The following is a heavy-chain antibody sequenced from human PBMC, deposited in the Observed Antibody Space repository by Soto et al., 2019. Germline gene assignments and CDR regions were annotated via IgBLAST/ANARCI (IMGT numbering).Heavy chain of an antibody. J-gene: IGHJ4*02. V-gene: IGHV1-2*04. Sequence: ASVKVSCKASGYTFTGYYMHWVRQAPGQGLEWMGWINPNSGGTNSAQKFQGWVTMTRDTSISTAYMELSRLRSDDTAVYYCATPRVSIAVAGETEYYFDYWGQGTLVTVSS. CDR1: GYTFTGYY. D-gene: IGHD6-19*01. CDR2: INPNSGGT. CDR3: ATPRVSIAVAGETEYYFDY.